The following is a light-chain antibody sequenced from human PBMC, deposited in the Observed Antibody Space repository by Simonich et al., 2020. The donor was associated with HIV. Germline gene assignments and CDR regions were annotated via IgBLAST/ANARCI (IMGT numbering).Light chain of an antibody. Sequence: SSELTQDPAVSVALGQTVRITCQGDSLRSYYASWYQQKPGQAPRLVISGKNDRPSGIPDRFSGSASRDTASLTIRGAQAEDEADYYCTSRDSSVNYVVFGGGTKLTVL. CDR1: SLRSYY. V-gene: IGLV3-19*01. CDR3: TSRDSSVNYVV. J-gene: IGLJ3*02. CDR2: GKN.